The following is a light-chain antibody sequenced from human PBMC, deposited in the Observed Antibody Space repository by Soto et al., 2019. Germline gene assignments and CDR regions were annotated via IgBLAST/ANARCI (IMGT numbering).Light chain of an antibody. Sequence: EIVLTQSPVTLSLSPGERATLSCRASQSVSTYLAWYQQKPGQAPRLLIYDASNRATGIPPRFSGGGSATDFTLTISSLEPEDFAVYYCQQRSNWPPYTFGQGSKLEIK. J-gene: IGKJ2*01. CDR2: DAS. CDR3: QQRSNWPPYT. V-gene: IGKV3-11*01. CDR1: QSVSTY.